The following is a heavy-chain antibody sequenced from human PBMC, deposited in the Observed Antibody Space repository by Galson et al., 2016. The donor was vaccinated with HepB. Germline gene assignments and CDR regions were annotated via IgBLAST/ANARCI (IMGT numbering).Heavy chain of an antibody. V-gene: IGHV1-2*06. CDR1: GYTFTGYY. CDR2: INPNSGGT. D-gene: IGHD6-19*01. J-gene: IGHJ4*02. Sequence: SVKVSCKASGYTFTGYYMHWVRQAPGQGLEWMGRINPNSGGTNYAQKFQGRVTMTRDTSISTAYMELRRLRSDDTAVYCCARLFSGWFIPDYWGQGTLVTVSA. CDR3: ARLFSGWFIPDY.